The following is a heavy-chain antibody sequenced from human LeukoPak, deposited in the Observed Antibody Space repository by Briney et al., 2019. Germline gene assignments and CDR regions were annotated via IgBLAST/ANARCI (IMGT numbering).Heavy chain of an antibody. D-gene: IGHD3-3*01. Sequence: SETLSLTCTVSGGSISNYYWSWIRQPPGKGLGWIGYIYYSGSTNYNPSLKSRVTMSVDTSKNQFSLKLSSVTAADTAVYYCARYDFNKFFDYWGQGTLVTVSS. CDR2: IYYSGST. CDR3: ARYDFNKFFDY. J-gene: IGHJ4*02. V-gene: IGHV4-59*01. CDR1: GGSISNYY.